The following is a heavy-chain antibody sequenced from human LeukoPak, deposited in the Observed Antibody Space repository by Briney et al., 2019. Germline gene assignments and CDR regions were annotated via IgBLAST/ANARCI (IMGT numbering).Heavy chain of an antibody. CDR3: ARDIAVAYYFDY. J-gene: IGHJ4*02. D-gene: IGHD6-19*01. CDR2: VHTSGST. Sequence: SETLSLTCTVSGGSISSYYWSWIRQPAGKGLEWIGRVHTSGSTYYNPSLKSRVAISVDTSNNQFSLRLSSVTAADTAVYYCARDIAVAYYFDYWGQGSLVTVSS. V-gene: IGHV4-4*07. CDR1: GGSISSYY.